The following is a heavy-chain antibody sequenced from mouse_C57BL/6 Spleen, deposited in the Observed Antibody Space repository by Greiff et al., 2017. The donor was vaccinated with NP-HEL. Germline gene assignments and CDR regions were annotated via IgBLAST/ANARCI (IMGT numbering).Heavy chain of an antibody. D-gene: IGHD1-1*01. CDR2: IYPRSGNT. J-gene: IGHJ2*01. Sequence: QVQLKQSGAELARPGASVKLSCKASGYTFTSYGISWVKQRTGQGLEWIGEIYPRSGNTYYNEKFKGKATLTADKSSSTAYMELRSLTSEDSAVYFCAREYYGSSYHFDYWGQGTTLTVSS. V-gene: IGHV1-81*01. CDR1: GYTFTSYG. CDR3: AREYYGSSYHFDY.